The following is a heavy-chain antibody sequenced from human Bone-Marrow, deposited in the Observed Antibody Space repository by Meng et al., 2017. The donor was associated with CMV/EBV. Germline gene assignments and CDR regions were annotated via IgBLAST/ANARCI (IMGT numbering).Heavy chain of an antibody. V-gene: IGHV3-74*01. D-gene: IGHD6-6*01. CDR1: GFTFSSYW. J-gene: IGHJ6*02. CDR2: INSDGSST. CDR3: ARNEYSSPYGMDV. Sequence: GGSLRLTCAASGFTFSSYWMHWVRQAPGKGLVWVSRINSDGSSTSYADSVKCRFTISRDNAKNTLYLQMNSLRAEDTAVYYCARNEYSSPYGMDVWGQGTTVTVSS.